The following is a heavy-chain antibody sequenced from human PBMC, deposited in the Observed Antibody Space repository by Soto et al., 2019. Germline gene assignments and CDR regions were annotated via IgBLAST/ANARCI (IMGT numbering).Heavy chain of an antibody. CDR3: AKAYCGGVCYSLTDAFDL. CDR2: LYSGGST. J-gene: IGHJ3*01. CDR1: GFTVSSNY. Sequence: AGGSLRLSCAASGFTVSSNYMVWVRQAPGRGLEWVSVLYSGGSTSYADSVRGRFTVSRDNSKNTLYLQMNSLRAEDTAVYYCAKAYCGGVCYSLTDAFDLWGQGTLVTFS. V-gene: IGHV3-53*01. D-gene: IGHD2-21*02.